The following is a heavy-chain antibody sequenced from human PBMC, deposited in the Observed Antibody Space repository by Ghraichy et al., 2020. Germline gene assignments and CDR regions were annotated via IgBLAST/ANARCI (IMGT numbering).Heavy chain of an antibody. V-gene: IGHV4-34*01. D-gene: IGHD3-3*01. Sequence: SETLSLTCAVYGGSFSGYYWSWIRQPPGKGLEWIGEINHSGSTNYNPSLKSRVTISVDTSKNQFSLKLSSVTAADTAVYYCARGRAGFWSLGEYFQHWGQGTLVTVSS. CDR1: GGSFSGYY. CDR3: ARGRAGFWSLGEYFQH. CDR2: INHSGST. J-gene: IGHJ1*01.